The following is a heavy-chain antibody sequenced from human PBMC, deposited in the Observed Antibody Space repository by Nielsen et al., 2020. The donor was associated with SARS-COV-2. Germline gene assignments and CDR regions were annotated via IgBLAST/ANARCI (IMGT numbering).Heavy chain of an antibody. J-gene: IGHJ6*03. CDR2: IDPSDSYT. CDR1: GYSFTSHW. D-gene: IGHD6-25*01. Sequence: GESLKISCEGSGYSFTSHWITWVRQMPGKGLEWMGRIDPSDSYTDYSPSFRGHVAMSVDKSISTAYLHWSSLKASDSAIYYCARYSSEYYYHYNMDVWGKGTTVTVSS. CDR3: ARYSSEYYYHYNMDV. V-gene: IGHV5-10-1*01.